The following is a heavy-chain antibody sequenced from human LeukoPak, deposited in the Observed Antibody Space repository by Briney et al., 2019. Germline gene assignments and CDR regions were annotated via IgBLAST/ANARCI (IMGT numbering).Heavy chain of an antibody. V-gene: IGHV4-59*08. J-gene: IGHJ6*02. CDR1: GGSISSYY. D-gene: IGHD3-9*01. CDR3: ARHRPKYYDILTGYYPTDDYYGMDV. CDR2: IYYSGST. Sequence: PSETLSLTCTVSGGSISSYYWSWIRQPPGKGLEWIGYIYYSGSTNYNPSLKSRVTISVDTSKNQFSLKLSSVTAADTAVYYCARHRPKYYDILTGYYPTDDYYGMDVWGQGTTVTVSS.